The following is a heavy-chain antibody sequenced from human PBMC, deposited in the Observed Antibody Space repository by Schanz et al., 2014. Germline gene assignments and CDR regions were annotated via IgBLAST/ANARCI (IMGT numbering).Heavy chain of an antibody. Sequence: QVQLVQSGSELKKPGASVKVSCKASGYTFAMYDMNWVRQAPGQGLEWMGWINTNTANPTYAQGFTGRFVYTLDAYVTTAYLEISSLKAEDNDVYYCARGYSGYSHFDSWGQGALVTVSS. CDR3: ARGYSGYSHFDS. CDR2: INTNTANP. J-gene: IGHJ4*02. D-gene: IGHD5-12*01. V-gene: IGHV7-4-1*02. CDR1: GYTFAMYD.